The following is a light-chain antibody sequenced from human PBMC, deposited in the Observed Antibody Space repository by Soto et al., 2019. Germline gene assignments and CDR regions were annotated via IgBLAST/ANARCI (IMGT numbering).Light chain of an antibody. CDR1: QSVLYSANNKNC. CDR3: QQYYSTPRT. V-gene: IGKV4-1*01. J-gene: IGKJ1*01. Sequence: DIVMTQSPDSLAVSLGERATINCKSSQSVLYSANNKNCLAWYQQKPGQPPKLLLYWASTRESGVPDRFSGSGSGTDFTLTISSLQAEDEVVYYCQQYYSTPRTFGQGTKVEIK. CDR2: WAS.